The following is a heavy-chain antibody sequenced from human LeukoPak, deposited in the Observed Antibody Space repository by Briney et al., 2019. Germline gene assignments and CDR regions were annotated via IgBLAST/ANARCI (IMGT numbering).Heavy chain of an antibody. Sequence: GGSLRLSCAASGISLTTSRMSWVRQAPGKGPEWLTDIEGDGTKIYYVDSVKGRFTISRDNAKNSVYLQMNNLRVEDTAVYYCARDRGLQGWHFDLWGRGTLVIVSS. CDR1: GISLTTSR. CDR3: ARDRGLQGWHFDL. CDR2: IEGDGTKI. J-gene: IGHJ2*01. V-gene: IGHV3-7*01. D-gene: IGHD4-11*01.